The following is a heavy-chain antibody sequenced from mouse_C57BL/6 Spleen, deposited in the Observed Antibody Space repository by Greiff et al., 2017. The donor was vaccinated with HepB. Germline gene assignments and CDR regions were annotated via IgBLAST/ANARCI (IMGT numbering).Heavy chain of an antibody. CDR1: GYTFTSYT. Sequence: ESGAELARPGASVKMSCKASGYTFTSYTMHWVKQRPGQGLEWIGYINPSSGYTKYNQKFKDKATLTADKSSSTAYMQLSSLTSEDSAVYYCARSLYDYDERGYAMDYWGQGTSVTVSS. V-gene: IGHV1-4*01. D-gene: IGHD2-4*01. CDR2: INPSSGYT. J-gene: IGHJ4*01. CDR3: ARSLYDYDERGYAMDY.